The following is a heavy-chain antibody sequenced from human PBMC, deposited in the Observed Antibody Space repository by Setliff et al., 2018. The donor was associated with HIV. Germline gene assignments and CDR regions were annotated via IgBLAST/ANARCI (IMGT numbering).Heavy chain of an antibody. CDR2: IYYSGST. CDR1: GGSITSYF. J-gene: IGHJ4*02. V-gene: IGHV4-59*01. Sequence: SETLSLTCTVSGGSITSYFWSWIRQPPGKGLEWIGYIYYSGSTNYNPSLKSRVTISVDTSKNQLSLKLNSVTAADTAVYFCAREPDKIAAADSWGQGTLVTVSS. D-gene: IGHD6-13*01. CDR3: AREPDKIAAADS.